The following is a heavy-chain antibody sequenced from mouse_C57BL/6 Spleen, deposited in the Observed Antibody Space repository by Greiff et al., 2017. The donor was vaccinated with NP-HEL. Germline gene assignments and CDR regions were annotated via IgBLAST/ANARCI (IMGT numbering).Heavy chain of an antibody. CDR3: AREGYFDY. CDR2: IYPGSGST. J-gene: IGHJ2*01. CDR1: GGTFGSGL. Sequence: QVQLQQPGAELVKPGDGVKRGGKEAGGTFGSGLMAGGRQRPGQGLEWIGDIYPGSGSTNYNEKFKSKATLTVDTSSSTAYMQLSSLTAEDSAVYYCAREGYFDYWGQGTTLTVSS. V-gene: IGHV1-55*01.